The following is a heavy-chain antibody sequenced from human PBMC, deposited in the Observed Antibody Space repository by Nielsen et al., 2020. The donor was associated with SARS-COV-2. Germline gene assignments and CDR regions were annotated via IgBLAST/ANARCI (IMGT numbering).Heavy chain of an antibody. J-gene: IGHJ4*02. V-gene: IGHV3-23*01. CDR1: GFTFSSYA. D-gene: IGHD3-10*01. CDR2: ISGSGGST. Sequence: GGSMRLSCAASGFTFSSYAMSWVRQAPGKGLKWVSAISGSGGSTYYADSVKGRFTISRDNSKNTLYLQMNSLRAEDTAVYYCAKDGFVYFDYWGQGTLVTVSS. CDR3: AKDGFVYFDY.